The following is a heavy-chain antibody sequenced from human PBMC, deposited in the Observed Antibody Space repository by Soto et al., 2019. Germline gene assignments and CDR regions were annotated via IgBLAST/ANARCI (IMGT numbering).Heavy chain of an antibody. D-gene: IGHD5-18*01. Sequence: GGSLRLSCAAPGFTFSVYEMNWVRQAPGKGLEWISYISTSGTTIFYAGSVKGRFTISRDNAKSSLYLHMDSLRVDDTAIYYCVRGGDVDTAYHFGLDVWGQGTTVTVSS. CDR2: ISTSGTTI. CDR3: VRGGDVDTAYHFGLDV. J-gene: IGHJ6*02. CDR1: GFTFSVYE. V-gene: IGHV3-48*03.